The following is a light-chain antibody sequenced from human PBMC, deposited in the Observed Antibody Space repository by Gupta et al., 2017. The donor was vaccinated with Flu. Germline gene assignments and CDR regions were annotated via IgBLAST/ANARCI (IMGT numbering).Light chain of an antibody. CDR3: SSDTTSEIRL. CDR2: DVR. J-gene: IGLJ3*02. V-gene: IGLV2-14*01. CDR1: TSDIGAYNY. Sequence: QSALTQPASVSGSPGQSITISCTGSTSDIGAYNYVSWYQQHPGKAPKLIISDVRYRPSGVANRFSGSKSGSTASLTISGLKEEDEADYYCSSDTTSEIRLFGGGTKLTVL.